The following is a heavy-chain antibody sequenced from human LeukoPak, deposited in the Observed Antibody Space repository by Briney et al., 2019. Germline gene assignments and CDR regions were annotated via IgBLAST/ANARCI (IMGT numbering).Heavy chain of an antibody. CDR3: ARGSSTSSSMDV. D-gene: IGHD2-2*01. CDR1: GYTFTSYD. V-gene: IGHV1-8*03. J-gene: IGHJ6*03. Sequence: ASVKVSCKASGYTFTSYDINWVRQATGQGLEWMGWMNPNSGNTGYAQKFQGRVTITRNTSISTAYMELSSLRSEDTAVYYCARGSSTSSSMDVWGKGTTVTVSS. CDR2: MNPNSGNT.